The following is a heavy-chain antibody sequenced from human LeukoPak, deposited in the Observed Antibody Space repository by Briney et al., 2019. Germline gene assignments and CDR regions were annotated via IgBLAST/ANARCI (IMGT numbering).Heavy chain of an antibody. V-gene: IGHV3-48*01. CDR3: ARDYGDYGGQGYFQH. D-gene: IGHD4-17*01. J-gene: IGHJ1*01. CDR1: GFTFSSYS. Sequence: GGSLRLSCAASGFTFSSYSMNWVRQAPGKGLEWVSYISSSSSTIYYADSVKGRFTISRDNAKNSLYLQMNSLRAEDTAVYYCARDYGDYGGQGYFQHWGQGTLVTVSS. CDR2: ISSSSSTI.